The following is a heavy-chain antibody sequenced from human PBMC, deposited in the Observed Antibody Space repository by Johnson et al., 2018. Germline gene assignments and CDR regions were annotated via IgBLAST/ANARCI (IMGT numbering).Heavy chain of an antibody. Sequence: QVQLQESGPGLVKPSQTLSLTCIVSGGSITSGDYYWGWIRQPPGKGLEWVGYIFHSGLTYYNPSPKSRPTISVDPSTHRFSLKLNSVTATDTAVYYFARTFGDYNFLPFEFWGQVTMVTVSS. J-gene: IGHJ3*01. D-gene: IGHD4-17*01. CDR1: GGSITSGDYY. CDR3: ARTFGDYNFLPFEF. V-gene: IGHV4-30-4*01. CDR2: IFHSGLT.